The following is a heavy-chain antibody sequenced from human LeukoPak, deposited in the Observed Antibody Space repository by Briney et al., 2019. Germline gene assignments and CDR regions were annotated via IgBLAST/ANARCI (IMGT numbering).Heavy chain of an antibody. CDR3: ASGSYSSGWYPYFEF. Sequence: SETLSLTCTVSGDSISSNNYYWGWIRQPPGKGLEWIASIYNSGSTYYNPSLKSRVAMSVDTSKNQFSLKLTSVTAADTAVYYRASGSYSSGWYPYFEFWGQGTLETVSS. D-gene: IGHD6-19*01. J-gene: IGHJ4*02. V-gene: IGHV4-39*01. CDR1: GDSISSNNYY. CDR2: IYNSGST.